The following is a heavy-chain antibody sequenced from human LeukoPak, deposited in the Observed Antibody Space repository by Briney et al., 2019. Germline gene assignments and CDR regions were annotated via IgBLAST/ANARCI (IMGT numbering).Heavy chain of an antibody. V-gene: IGHV3-21*01. CDR2: ISSSSSYI. Sequence: GGSLRLSCAASGFTFSSYSMNWVRQAPGKGLEWVSSISSSSSYIYYADSVKGRFTISRDNAKNSLYLQMNSLRAEDTAVYYCARDPSSGSRGWLDPWGQGTLVTVSS. D-gene: IGHD1-26*01. CDR3: ARDPSSGSRGWLDP. J-gene: IGHJ5*02. CDR1: GFTFSSYS.